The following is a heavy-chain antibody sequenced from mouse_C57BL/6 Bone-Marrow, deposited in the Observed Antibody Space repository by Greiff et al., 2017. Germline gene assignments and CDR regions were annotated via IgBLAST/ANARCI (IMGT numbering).Heavy chain of an antibody. Sequence: QVKLKQSGPGLVQPSQSLSITCTVSGFSLTSYGVHWVRQSPGKGLEWLGVIWSGGSTDYNAAFISRLSISKDNSKSQVFFKMNSLQADDTAIYYCARGKLRWYFDVWGTGTTVTVSS. CDR3: ARGKLRWYFDV. J-gene: IGHJ1*03. V-gene: IGHV2-2*01. D-gene: IGHD1-1*01. CDR2: IWSGGST. CDR1: GFSLTSYG.